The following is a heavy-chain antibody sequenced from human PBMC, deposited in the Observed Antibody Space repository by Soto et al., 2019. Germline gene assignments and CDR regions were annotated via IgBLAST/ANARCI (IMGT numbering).Heavy chain of an antibody. CDR3: ARGRDQKLVKFDY. V-gene: IGHV4-34*01. J-gene: IGHJ4*02. CDR2: INHSGST. CDR1: GGSFSGYY. Sequence: SETLSLTCAVYGGSFSGYYWSWIRQPPGKGLEWIGEINHSGSTNYNPSLKSRVTISVDTSKNQFSLKLSSVTAADTAVYYCARGRDQKLVKFDYWGQGTLVTVSS. D-gene: IGHD6-13*01.